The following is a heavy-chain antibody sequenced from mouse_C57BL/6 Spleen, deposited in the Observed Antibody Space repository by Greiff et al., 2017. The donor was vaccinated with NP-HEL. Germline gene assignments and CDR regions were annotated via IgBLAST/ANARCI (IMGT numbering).Heavy chain of an antibody. D-gene: IGHD2-5*01. J-gene: IGHJ1*03. CDR1: GYTFTSYW. V-gene: IGHV1-7*01. CDR3: ARAYYSNYDWYFDV. CDR2: INPSSGYT. Sequence: VQLVESGAELAKPGASVKLSCKASGYTFTSYWMHWVQQRPGQGLEWIGYINPSSGYTKYNQKVKDKATLTADKSSSTAYMLLSSLTYEDSAVYYCARAYYSNYDWYFDVWGTGTTVTVSS.